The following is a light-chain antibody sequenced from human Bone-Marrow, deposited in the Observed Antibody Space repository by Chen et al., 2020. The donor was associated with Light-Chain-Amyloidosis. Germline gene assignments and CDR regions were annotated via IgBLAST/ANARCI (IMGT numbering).Light chain of an antibody. V-gene: IGLV3-21*02. CDR3: QVWDRSSDHPV. Sequence: SYVLTQPSSVSVAPGQTATIACGGNNIGSTSVHWYQQTPGQAPLLVVYDDSDRPSGIPERLSGSNSGNTATLTISRVEAGDEVDYYCQVWDRSSDHPVFGGGTKLTVL. CDR1: NIGSTS. CDR2: DDS. J-gene: IGLJ3*02.